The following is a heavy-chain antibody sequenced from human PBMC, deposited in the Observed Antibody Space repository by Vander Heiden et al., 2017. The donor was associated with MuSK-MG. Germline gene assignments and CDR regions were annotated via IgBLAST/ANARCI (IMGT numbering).Heavy chain of an antibody. V-gene: IGHV3-48*01. J-gene: IGHJ4*02. CDR3: ARDSAHCSGGSCYVSDY. CDR2: ISRSSSTI. CDR1: GFSLRSYG. D-gene: IGHD2-15*01. Sequence: EVQLVESGGGLVQPGGSLRLSRAASGFSLRSYGVHCVRQAPRKGPESLSYISRSSSTIYYADSGKGRFTISRDNAKNSLYLQMNSLRAEDTAVYYCARDSAHCSGGSCYVSDYWGQGTLVTVSS.